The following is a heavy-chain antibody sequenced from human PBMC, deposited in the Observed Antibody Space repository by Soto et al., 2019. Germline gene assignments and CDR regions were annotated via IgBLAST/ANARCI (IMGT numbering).Heavy chain of an antibody. CDR3: ARGPTDSAGSYYIN. CDR2: NVPTLNIA. J-gene: IGHJ4*02. V-gene: IGHV1-69*02. D-gene: IGHD3-10*01. Sequence: QVQLVQSGAEVKKPGSSVEVSCKASGGSFSRYTFSWVRQAPGQGREWMGRNVPTLNIANYATKFHGRVSFSADKSTGTVYMELRSLTSADTAVYYCARGPTDSAGSYYINWGQGTLVTVS. CDR1: GGSFSRYT.